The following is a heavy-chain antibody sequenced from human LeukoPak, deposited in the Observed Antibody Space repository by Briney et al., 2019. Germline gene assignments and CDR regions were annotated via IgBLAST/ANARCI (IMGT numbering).Heavy chain of an antibody. CDR1: GGSISSYY. CDR2: IYYSGST. J-gene: IGHJ5*01. D-gene: IGHD6-13*01. Sequence: PSETLSLTCNVSGGSISSYYWSWIRQPPGKGLEWIGYIYYSGSTNYNPSLKSRLTISVDASKNQFSLKLSSVTDTDTAVYYCAREGYSSNWYDYWGQGTLVTVSS. V-gene: IGHV4-59*12. CDR3: AREGYSSNWYDY.